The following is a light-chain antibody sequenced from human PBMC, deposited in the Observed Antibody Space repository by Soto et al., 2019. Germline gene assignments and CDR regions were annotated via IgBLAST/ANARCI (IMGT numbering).Light chain of an antibody. J-gene: IGKJ4*01. CDR1: QTLYNN. Sequence: EIVMTQSPATLSVSPGERATLSCRASQTLYNNLAWYQQKLGQAPRLLIYGASARATDLPAKFSGSGSGTEFTLTLSGLQSEDFAIYYCQQYSDWPLTFGGGTKVEIK. CDR2: GAS. V-gene: IGKV3-15*01. CDR3: QQYSDWPLT.